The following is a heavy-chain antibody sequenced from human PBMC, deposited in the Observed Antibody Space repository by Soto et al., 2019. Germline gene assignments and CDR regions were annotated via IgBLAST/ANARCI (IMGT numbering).Heavy chain of an antibody. CDR1: GYSFTDYY. V-gene: IGHV1-2*02. Sequence: QVQLEQSGAEVQKPGASVKVSCKASGYSFTDYYIHWVRQAPGQGLEWMGWIIPNNGGTKYAQKFQDRVTMTRDTSITTAYMELSRLRSDDTAVYYCARGTFDSSGNYFAGWFGPWGQGTLVTVSS. CDR2: IIPNNGGT. J-gene: IGHJ5*02. CDR3: ARGTFDSSGNYFAGWFGP. D-gene: IGHD3-22*01.